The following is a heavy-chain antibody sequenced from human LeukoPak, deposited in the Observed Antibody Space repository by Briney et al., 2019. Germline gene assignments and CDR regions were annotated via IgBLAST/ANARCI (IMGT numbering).Heavy chain of an antibody. V-gene: IGHV3-74*01. CDR1: GFTFTSYW. CDR2: INPDGSGP. D-gene: IGHD1-7*01. J-gene: IGHJ4*02. Sequence: GGSLRLSCATSGFTFTSYWMHWVRQAPGKWLVWVSRINPDGSGPIYADSVKGRFTISRDNAKNTLYLQMNSLRDEDTAVYYCARPTTTLEYWGQGTLVTVSS. CDR3: ARPTTTLEY.